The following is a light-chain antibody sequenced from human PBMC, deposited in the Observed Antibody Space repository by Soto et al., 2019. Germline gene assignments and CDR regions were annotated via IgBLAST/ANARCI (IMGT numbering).Light chain of an antibody. V-gene: IGLV2-8*01. CDR3: CSYAGSNNVV. J-gene: IGLJ3*02. CDR2: EVS. Sequence: QSVLTQPPSASGSPGQSVTISCTGTSSDVGGYNYVSWYQQHPGKAPKLMIYEVSKRPPGVPDRFSGSKSGSTASLTVSGLQAEDEADYYCCSYAGSNNVVFGGGTKLTVL. CDR1: SSDVGGYNY.